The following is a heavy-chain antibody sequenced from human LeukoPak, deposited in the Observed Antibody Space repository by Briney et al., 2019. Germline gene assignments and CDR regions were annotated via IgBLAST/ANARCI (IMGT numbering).Heavy chain of an antibody. CDR2: IRYDGSNK. V-gene: IGHV3-30*02. Sequence: GGSLRLSCAASGFTFSSYVMHWVRQAPGKGLEWVAFIRYDGSNKYYADSVKGRFTISRDNSKNTLYLQMNSLRAEDTAVYYCAKGRWGLTINNFDIWGQGTMVTVSS. D-gene: IGHD3-9*01. CDR1: GFTFSSYV. J-gene: IGHJ3*02. CDR3: AKGRWGLTINNFDI.